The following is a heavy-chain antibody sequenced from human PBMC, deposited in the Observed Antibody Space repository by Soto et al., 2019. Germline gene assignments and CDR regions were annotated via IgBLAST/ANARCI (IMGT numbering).Heavy chain of an antibody. Sequence: LRLSFAASGFTFSSYSINWVRQAPGKGLEWVSSISSSSSYIYYADSVKGRFTISRDNAKNPLYLQMNSLRAEDTAVYYCATRADVYYYYGMDVWGQGTTVTVSS. V-gene: IGHV3-21*01. CDR2: ISSSSSYI. CDR3: ATRADVYYYYGMDV. CDR1: GFTFSSYS. J-gene: IGHJ6*02.